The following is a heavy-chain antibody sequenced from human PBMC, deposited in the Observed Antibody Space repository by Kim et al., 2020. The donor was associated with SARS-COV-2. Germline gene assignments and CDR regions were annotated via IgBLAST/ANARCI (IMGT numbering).Heavy chain of an antibody. D-gene: IGHD3-22*01. CDR3: AKADDSSGSIRGGFDY. CDR2: ISGSGGTT. CDR1: GFTFSSYD. J-gene: IGHJ4*02. Sequence: GGSLRLSCAASGFTFSSYDMSWVRQAPGKGLEWVSSISGSGGTTYYADSVKGRFTISRDNSKNTLYLQMNSLRAEDTAVYYCAKADDSSGSIRGGFDYWGQGTLVTVSS. V-gene: IGHV3-23*01.